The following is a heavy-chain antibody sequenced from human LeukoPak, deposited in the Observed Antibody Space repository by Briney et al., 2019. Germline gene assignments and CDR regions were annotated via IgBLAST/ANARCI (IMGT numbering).Heavy chain of an antibody. Sequence: SETLSLTCAVYGGSFSGYYWSWIRQPPGKGLGWIGEINHSGSTNYNPSLKSRVTISVDTSKNQFSLKLSSVTAADTAVYYCARSSGGNSDDAFDIWGQGTMVTVSS. V-gene: IGHV4-34*01. D-gene: IGHD4-23*01. CDR1: GGSFSGYY. J-gene: IGHJ3*02. CDR3: ARSSGGNSDDAFDI. CDR2: INHSGST.